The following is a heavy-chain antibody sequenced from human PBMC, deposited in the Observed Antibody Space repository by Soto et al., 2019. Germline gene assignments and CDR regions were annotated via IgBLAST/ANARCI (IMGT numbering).Heavy chain of an antibody. CDR1: GFTFSNYA. D-gene: IGHD2-15*01. Sequence: LRLSCAASGFTFSNYAMRWVRQAPGKGLEWVSTISIGGGTYYADSVKGRFTISRDNSKNTLYLQMNSLRAEDTAVYFCAKGACSGGSCYGTDYWGQGTLVTVSS. V-gene: IGHV3-23*01. CDR3: AKGACSGGSCYGTDY. J-gene: IGHJ4*02. CDR2: ISIGGGT.